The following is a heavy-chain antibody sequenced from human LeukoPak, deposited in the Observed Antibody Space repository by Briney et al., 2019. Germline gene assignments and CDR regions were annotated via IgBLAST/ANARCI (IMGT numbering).Heavy chain of an antibody. Sequence: ASVKVSCKASGGTFSCYAISWVRQAPGQGLEWMGRIIPIFGTANYAQKFQGRVTITTDESTSTAYMELSSLRSEDTAVYYCARDGDYYGSGSYYNLDYWGQGTLVTVSS. D-gene: IGHD3-10*01. CDR1: GGTFSCYA. CDR2: IIPIFGTA. CDR3: ARDGDYYGSGSYYNLDY. J-gene: IGHJ4*02. V-gene: IGHV1-69*05.